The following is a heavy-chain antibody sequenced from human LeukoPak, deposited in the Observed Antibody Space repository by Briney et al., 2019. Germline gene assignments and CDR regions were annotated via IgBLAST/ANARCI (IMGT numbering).Heavy chain of an antibody. D-gene: IGHD6-19*01. CDR3: ARVSVNPVARAIVLFDP. CDR1: GGSISYYY. Sequence: ASETLSLTCAVSGGSISYYYWSWIRQPPGKGLEWIGYISNSGSTNYNPSLKSRGTISADTSKNQFSLKLSSVIAADPAVYSCARVSVNPVARAIVLFDPWGQGTLVTVSS. J-gene: IGHJ5*02. CDR2: ISNSGST. V-gene: IGHV4-59*01.